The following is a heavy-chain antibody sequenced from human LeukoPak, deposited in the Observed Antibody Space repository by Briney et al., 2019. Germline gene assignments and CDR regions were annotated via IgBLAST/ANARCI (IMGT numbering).Heavy chain of an antibody. J-gene: IGHJ5*02. Sequence: GGSLRLSCAASGFTFRSYGMSWVRQDPGKGLEWVSSISGSGGNVYYAGSVRGRFTISRDNSKNTVYLQMNSLRAEDTATYYCARDRRNYYDSGAYGWFDPWGQGTLVPVSS. V-gene: IGHV3-23*01. CDR1: GFTFRSYG. CDR3: ARDRRNYYDSGAYGWFDP. D-gene: IGHD3-10*01. CDR2: ISGSGGNV.